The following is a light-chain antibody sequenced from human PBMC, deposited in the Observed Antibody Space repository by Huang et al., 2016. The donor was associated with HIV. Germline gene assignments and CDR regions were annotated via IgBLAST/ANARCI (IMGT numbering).Light chain of an antibody. CDR3: MQALQTPRT. CDR1: QSLLHSHGYNY. CDR2: LSS. Sequence: IVITQSPLSLPVTPGEPASISCRSSQSLLHSHGYNYLDWYLQKPGQAPQLLISLSSNRASGVPDRFSGGGSVTDCTLKISRVEAEDVGVYFCMQALQTPRTFGQGTRLEIK. V-gene: IGKV2-28*01. J-gene: IGKJ5*01.